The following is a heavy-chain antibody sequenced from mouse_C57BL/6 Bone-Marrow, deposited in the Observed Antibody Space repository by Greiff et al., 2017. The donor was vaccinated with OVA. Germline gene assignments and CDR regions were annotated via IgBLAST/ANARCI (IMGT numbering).Heavy chain of an antibody. D-gene: IGHD1-1*01. CDR1: GFTFSSYG. CDR2: ISSGGSYT. CDR3: ARQAYYGSSYYFDY. Sequence: EVQVVESGGDLVKPGGSLKLSCAASGFTFSSYGMSWVRQTPDKRLEWVATISSGGSYTYYPDSVKGRFTISRDNAKNTLYLQMSSLKSEDTAMYYGARQAYYGSSYYFDYWGQGTTLTVSS. J-gene: IGHJ2*01. V-gene: IGHV5-6*01.